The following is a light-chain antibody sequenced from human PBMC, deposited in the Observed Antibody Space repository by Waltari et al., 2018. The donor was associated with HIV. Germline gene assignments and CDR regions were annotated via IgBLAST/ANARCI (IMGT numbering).Light chain of an antibody. J-gene: IGLJ2*01. V-gene: IGLV1-51*01. CDR2: NNN. CDR3: GTLDSSLRPVV. Sequence: QSVLTQPPSGSAAPGRKVTILCSGSSSNIGNNYVSWYQQLPATAPKRLIYNNNKRPPGGLDRFSGSKSGTSATLGITGLETGDEAYYYCGTLDSSLRPVVFGGGTKLTVL. CDR1: SSNIGNNY.